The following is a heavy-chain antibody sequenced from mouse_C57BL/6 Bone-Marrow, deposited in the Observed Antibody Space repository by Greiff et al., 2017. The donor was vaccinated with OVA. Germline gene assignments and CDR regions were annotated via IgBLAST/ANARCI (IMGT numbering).Heavy chain of an antibody. J-gene: IGHJ2*01. CDR3: ARSDYDYVDY. Sequence: EVKLEESGGGLVKPGGSLKLSCAASGFTFSDYGMHWVRQAPEKGLEWVAYISSGSSTIYYADTVKGRFTISRDNAKKTLFRQMTMLRSEDTAMYYCARSDYDYVDYWGQGTTLTVSS. CDR2: ISSGSSTI. D-gene: IGHD2-4*01. CDR1: GFTFSDYG. V-gene: IGHV5-17*01.